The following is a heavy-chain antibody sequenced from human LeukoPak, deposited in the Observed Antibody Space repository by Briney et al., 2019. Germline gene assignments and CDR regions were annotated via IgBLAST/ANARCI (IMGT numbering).Heavy chain of an antibody. J-gene: IGHJ4*02. CDR3: ARDPYYDSSGYTYYFDY. D-gene: IGHD3-22*01. CDR2: IYTSGST. Sequence: SETLSLTCTVSGGSISSYYWSWIRQPAGKGLEWIGRIYTSGSTNYNPSLKRRVTMSVDTSKNQFSLKLRSVTAADTAVYYCARDPYYDSSGYTYYFDYWGQGTLVTVSS. CDR1: GGSISSYY. V-gene: IGHV4-4*07.